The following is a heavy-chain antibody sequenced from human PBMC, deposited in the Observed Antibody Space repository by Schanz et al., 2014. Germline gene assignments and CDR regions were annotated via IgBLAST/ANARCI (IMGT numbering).Heavy chain of an antibody. CDR3: AKGRFGELSAFDI. CDR1: GFTFGDYA. J-gene: IGHJ3*02. CDR2: INSVGSNT. V-gene: IGHV3-23*04. D-gene: IGHD3-10*01. Sequence: EVQLVESGGGLVQPGGSLRLSCAASGFTFGDYAMTWVRQAPGKGLEWVARINSVGSNTDYADSVTGRFTISRDNSKNTLYLQMNSLRAEDTAVYYCAKGRFGELSAFDIWGQGTMVTVSS.